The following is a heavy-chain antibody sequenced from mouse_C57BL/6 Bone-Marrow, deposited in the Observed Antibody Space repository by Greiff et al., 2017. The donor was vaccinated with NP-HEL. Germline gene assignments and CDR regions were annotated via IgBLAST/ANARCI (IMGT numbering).Heavy chain of an antibody. V-gene: IGHV1-55*01. D-gene: IGHD1-1*01. CDR3: ARDSFYYGSSYGY. CDR2: IYPGSGST. Sequence: VQLQQPGAELVKPGASVKMSCKASGYTFTSYWITWVKQRPGQGLEWIGDIYPGSGSTNYNEKFKSKATLTVDTSSSTAYMQLSSLTSEDSAVYYCARDSFYYGSSYGYWGQGTLVTVSA. J-gene: IGHJ3*01. CDR1: GYTFTSYW.